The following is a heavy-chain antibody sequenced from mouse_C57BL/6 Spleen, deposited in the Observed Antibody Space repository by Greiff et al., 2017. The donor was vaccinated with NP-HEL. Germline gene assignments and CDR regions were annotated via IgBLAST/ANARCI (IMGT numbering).Heavy chain of an antibody. CDR1: GYTFTSYW. CDR3: ARHTSGTWTWFAY. Sequence: QVQLQQPGAELVKPGASVKLSCKASGYTFTSYWMHWVKQRPGRGLEWIGRIDPNSGGTKYNAKFKSKATLTVDKPSSTAYMHLSSLTSEDSAVYYCARHTSGTWTWFAYWGQGTLVTVSA. CDR2: IDPNSGGT. J-gene: IGHJ3*01. V-gene: IGHV1-72*01. D-gene: IGHD4-1*01.